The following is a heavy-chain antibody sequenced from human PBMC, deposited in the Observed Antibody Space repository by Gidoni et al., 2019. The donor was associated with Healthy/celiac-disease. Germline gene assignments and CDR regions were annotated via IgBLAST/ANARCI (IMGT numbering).Heavy chain of an antibody. CDR2: IRSKAYGGTT. J-gene: IGHJ3*02. Sequence: EVQLVESGGGLVKPGRSLRLSCTASGFTFGDYAMSWFRQAPGKGLEWVGFIRSKAYGGTTEYAASVKGRFTISRDDSKSIAYLQMNSLKTEDTAVYYCTRAPKQWLVPATAFDIWGQGTMVTVSS. V-gene: IGHV3-49*05. CDR1: GFTFGDYA. CDR3: TRAPKQWLVPATAFDI. D-gene: IGHD6-19*01.